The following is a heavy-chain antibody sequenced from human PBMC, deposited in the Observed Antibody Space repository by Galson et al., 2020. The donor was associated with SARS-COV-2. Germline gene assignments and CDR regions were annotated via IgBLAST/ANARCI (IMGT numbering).Heavy chain of an antibody. CDR2: ISPGDSDT. V-gene: IGHV5-51*01. CDR3: ARYAGDYYGMDV. CDR1: GYSSTSHW. J-gene: IGHJ6*02. Sequence: KIGEYLKTSCKGSGYSSTSHWIGWVRQMPGKDLEWKGIISPGDSDTRYSPSFQGQVTISADKSISTAYLQWSSLKASDTAMYYWARYAGDYYGMDVWGQGTTVTVSS. D-gene: IGHD2-2*01.